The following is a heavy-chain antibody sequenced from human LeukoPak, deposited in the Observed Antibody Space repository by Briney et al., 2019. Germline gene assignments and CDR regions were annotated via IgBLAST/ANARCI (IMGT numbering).Heavy chain of an antibody. CDR1: GFTFSSYS. J-gene: IGHJ4*02. CDR3: AIGRSTSCYDY. CDR2: ISSSSYI. Sequence: PGGSLRLSCAASGFTFSSYSMNWVRQAPGKGLEWVSSISSSSYIYYADSVKGRFTISRDNAKNSLYLQMNSLRAEDTAVYYCAIGRSTSCYDYWGQGTLVTVSS. D-gene: IGHD2-2*01. V-gene: IGHV3-21*01.